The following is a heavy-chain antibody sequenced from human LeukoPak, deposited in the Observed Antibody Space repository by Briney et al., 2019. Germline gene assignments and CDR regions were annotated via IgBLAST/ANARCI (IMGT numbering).Heavy chain of an antibody. CDR2: INHSGST. V-gene: IGHV4-34*01. CDR1: GGSISSYY. Sequence: PSETLSLTCTVSGGSISSYYWSWIRQPPGKGLEWIGEINHSGSTNYNPSLKSRVTISVDTSKNQFSLKLSSVTAADTAVYYCASTVYDFTNWFDPWGQGTLVTVSS. CDR3: ASTVYDFTNWFDP. D-gene: IGHD3-3*01. J-gene: IGHJ5*02.